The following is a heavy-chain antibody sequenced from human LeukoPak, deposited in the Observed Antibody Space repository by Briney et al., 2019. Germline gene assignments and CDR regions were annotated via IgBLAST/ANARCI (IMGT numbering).Heavy chain of an antibody. V-gene: IGHV3-30*04. Sequence: GGSLRLSCAASGLTFSSYAMHWVRQAPGKGLEWVAIISFDGTNEHYADSVKGRFTITRDNSKNTLYLQLNSLRAEDTAVYYCAGSSSSWVVVGGAFDYWGQGTLVTVSS. D-gene: IGHD6-6*01. J-gene: IGHJ4*02. CDR3: AGSSSSWVVVGGAFDY. CDR1: GLTFSSYA. CDR2: ISFDGTNE.